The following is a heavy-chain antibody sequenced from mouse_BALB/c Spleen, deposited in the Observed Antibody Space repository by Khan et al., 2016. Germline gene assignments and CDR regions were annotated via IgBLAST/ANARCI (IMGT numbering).Heavy chain of an antibody. D-gene: IGHD2-3*01. V-gene: IGHV14-3*02. Sequence: EVQLQESGAELVKPGASVKLSCTASGFKIKDSYMHWVKQRPGQGLEWIGRIDPANVNTKYDPKLKGKATITADTSSNTAYLQLSSLTSEDTAVYCGARTGYYPYWGQGTTLTVSS. CDR1: GFKIKDSY. CDR3: ARTGYYPY. CDR2: IDPANVNT. J-gene: IGHJ2*01.